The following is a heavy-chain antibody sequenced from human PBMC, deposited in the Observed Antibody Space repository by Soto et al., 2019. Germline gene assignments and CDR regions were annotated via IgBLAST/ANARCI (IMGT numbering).Heavy chain of an antibody. Sequence: QVQLVQSGAEVKKPGSSVKVSCKASGGTFSSYTISWVRQAPGQGLEWMGRIIPILGIANYAQKFQGRVTITADISTSIXYMELSSLRPEDTAVYYCAREPYCGGDCYFSPSDSWGQGTLVTVSS. J-gene: IGHJ5*01. CDR2: IIPILGIA. CDR1: GGTFSSYT. CDR3: AREPYCGGDCYFSPSDS. V-gene: IGHV1-69*08. D-gene: IGHD2-21*02.